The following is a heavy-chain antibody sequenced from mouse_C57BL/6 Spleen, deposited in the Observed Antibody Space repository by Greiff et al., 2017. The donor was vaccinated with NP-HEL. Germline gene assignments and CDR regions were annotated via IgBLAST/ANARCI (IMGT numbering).Heavy chain of an antibody. CDR1: GYTFTSYW. V-gene: IGHV1-5*01. J-gene: IGHJ2*01. CDR2: IYPGNSDT. D-gene: IGHD3-2*02. Sequence: EVQLQQSGTVLARPGASVKMSCKTSGYTFTSYWMHWVKQRPGQGLDWIGAIYPGNSDTSYNQKFKGKAKLTAVTSASTAYMELSSLTNEDSAVYYCTRRDSSGYFDYWGQGTTLTVSS. CDR3: TRRDSSGYFDY.